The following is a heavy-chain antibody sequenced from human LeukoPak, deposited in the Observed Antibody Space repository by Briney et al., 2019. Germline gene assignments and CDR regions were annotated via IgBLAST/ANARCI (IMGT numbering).Heavy chain of an antibody. J-gene: IGHJ4*02. CDR1: GGSIKSYY. V-gene: IGHV4-59*01. D-gene: IGHD6-13*01. CDR3: ARAMGGAGTVTDY. Sequence: SETLSLTCTVSGGSIKSYYWSWIRQPPGKGLEWIGQIYYSGSTNYNPSLKSRVTISLDTSKNQFPLKLNSVTAADTAVYYCARAMGGAGTVTDYWGQGTLVTVSS. CDR2: IYYSGST.